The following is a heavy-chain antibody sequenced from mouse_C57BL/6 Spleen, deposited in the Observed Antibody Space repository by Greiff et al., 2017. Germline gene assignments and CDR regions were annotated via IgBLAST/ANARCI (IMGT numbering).Heavy chain of an antibody. CDR2: IDPSDSYT. V-gene: IGHV1-69*01. CDR3: ARPITTVGYFDV. Sequence: VQLQQPGAELVMPGASVKLSCKASGYTFTSYWMHWVKQRPGQGLAWIGEIDPSDSYTNYNQKFKGKSTLTVDKSSSTAYMQLSSLTSEDSAVYYCARPITTVGYFDVWGTGTTVTVAS. J-gene: IGHJ1*03. CDR1: GYTFTSYW. D-gene: IGHD1-1*01.